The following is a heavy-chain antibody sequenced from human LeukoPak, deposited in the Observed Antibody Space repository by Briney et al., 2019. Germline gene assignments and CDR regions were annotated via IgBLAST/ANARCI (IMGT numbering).Heavy chain of an antibody. D-gene: IGHD3-10*01. CDR2: ISSSSSYI. CDR3: ARDRLVRGAIYPLEYHYYGMDV. J-gene: IGHJ6*02. CDR1: GFTFSSYS. V-gene: IGHV3-21*01. Sequence: GGSLRLSCAASGFTFSSYSMNWVRQAPGKGLEWVSSISSSSSYIYYADSVKGRFTISRDNAKNSLYLQMNSLRAEDTAVYYCARDRLVRGAIYPLEYHYYGMDVWGQGTTVTVSS.